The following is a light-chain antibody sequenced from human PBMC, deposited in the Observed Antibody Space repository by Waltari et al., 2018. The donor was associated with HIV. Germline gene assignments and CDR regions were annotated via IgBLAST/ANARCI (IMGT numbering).Light chain of an antibody. CDR2: GKN. J-gene: IGLJ2*01. Sequence: SSELNQDPAVSVALGPTVRHTCPGYNHSRPYARWYQQKPGQAPVLVIYGKNNRPSGIPDRFSGSSSGNTASLTITGAQAEDEADYYCNSRDSSGNHVVFGGGTKLTVL. V-gene: IGLV3-19*01. CDR3: NSRDSSGNHVV. CDR1: NHSRPY.